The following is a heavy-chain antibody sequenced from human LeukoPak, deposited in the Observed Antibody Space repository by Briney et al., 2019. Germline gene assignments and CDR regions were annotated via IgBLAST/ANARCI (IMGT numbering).Heavy chain of an antibody. CDR1: GGSFSGYY. Sequence: SETLSLTCAVYGGSFSGYYWSWIRQPPGKGLEWIGEINHSGSTNYNPSLKSRVTISVDTSKNQFSLKLSSVTAADTAFYYCARDHFSYYDILTGYPPINWFDPWGQGILVTVSS. CDR2: INHSGST. D-gene: IGHD3-9*01. V-gene: IGHV4-34*01. CDR3: ARDHFSYYDILTGYPPINWFDP. J-gene: IGHJ5*02.